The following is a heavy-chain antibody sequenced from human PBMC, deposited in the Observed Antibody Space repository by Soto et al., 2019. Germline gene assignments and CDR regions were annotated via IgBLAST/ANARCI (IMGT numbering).Heavy chain of an antibody. Sequence: QLQLQESGPGLVKPSETLSLTCTVSGGSISSSDFYWGWLRQPPGKGLDFIGSMYYSGTTYYNPSLKSRITRSVDTSKNQFSLKLISVTAADTAVYYCAVVDSTGNWFDPWGQGALVTVSS. V-gene: IGHV4-39*01. J-gene: IGHJ5*02. CDR1: GGSISSSDFY. CDR2: MYYSGTT. CDR3: AVVDSTGNWFDP. D-gene: IGHD3-22*01.